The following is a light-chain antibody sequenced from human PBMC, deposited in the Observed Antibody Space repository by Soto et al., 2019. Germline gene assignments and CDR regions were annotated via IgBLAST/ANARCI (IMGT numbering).Light chain of an antibody. CDR1: SSDVGGYNS. CDR3: SSFTSSTTYV. CDR2: DVT. V-gene: IGLV2-14*01. Sequence: LTQPASVSGFPGQSITISCTGTSSDVGGYNSVSWYRQDPGKAPKLMIYDVTNRPSGVSNRFSGSKSGNTASLTISGLQAEDEADYYCSSFTSSTTYVFGTGTKVTVL. J-gene: IGLJ1*01.